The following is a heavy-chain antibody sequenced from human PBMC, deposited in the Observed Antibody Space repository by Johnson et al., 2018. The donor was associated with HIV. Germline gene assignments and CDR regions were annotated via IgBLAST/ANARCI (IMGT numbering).Heavy chain of an antibody. D-gene: IGHD6-6*01. V-gene: IGHV3-66*02. J-gene: IGHJ3*02. CDR1: GFTVSSNY. CDR2: IYSGGST. Sequence: VYLVESGGGLVQPGGSLRLSCAASGFTVSSNYMSWVRQAPGKGLEWVSVIYSGGSTYYADSVKGRFTISRDNSKNTLYLQMNSLRAEDTAVYYCARRCSIAAHPSCVLDAFDIWGQGTMVTVSS. CDR3: ARRCSIAAHPSCVLDAFDI.